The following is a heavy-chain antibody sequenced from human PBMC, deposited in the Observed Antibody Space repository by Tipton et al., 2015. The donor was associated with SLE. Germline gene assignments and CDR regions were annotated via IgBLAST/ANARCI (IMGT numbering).Heavy chain of an antibody. CDR3: ARSSSVRTLLLPTFAY. CDR2: FYHRGTT. V-gene: IGHV4-59*08. J-gene: IGHJ4*02. CDR1: GGSISSFY. D-gene: IGHD2-15*01. Sequence: LRLSCSVSGGSISSFYWSWIRQSPGKGLEWIGNFYHRGTTYYKPSLKSRVTISADTSKNHLSLKLTSVTAADTAVYFCARSSSVRTLLLPTFAYWGQGTLVTFSS.